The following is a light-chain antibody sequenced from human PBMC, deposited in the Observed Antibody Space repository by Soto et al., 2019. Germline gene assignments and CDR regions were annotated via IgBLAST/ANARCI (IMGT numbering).Light chain of an antibody. J-gene: IGKJ4*01. V-gene: IGKV1-6*02. CDR2: AAT. CDR1: QGIGND. CDR3: QQDHNYPRT. Sequence: AIQMAQSPSSLSASVGDRVTITCRASQGIGNDVGWYQQKPGKAPKLLLYAATTLQSGVPSRFSGTRSGTDFPLTISSLQPEDFATYYCQQDHNYPRTFGGGTKVEIK.